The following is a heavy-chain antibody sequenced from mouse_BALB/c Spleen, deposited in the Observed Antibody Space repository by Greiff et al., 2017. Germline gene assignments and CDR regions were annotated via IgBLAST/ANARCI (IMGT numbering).Heavy chain of an antibody. CDR2: IDPANGNT. CDR1: GFNIKDTY. D-gene: IGHD1-1*01. V-gene: IGHV14-3*02. J-gene: IGHJ4*01. Sequence: EVQLQQSGAELVKPGASVKLSCTASGFNIKDTYMHWVKQRPEQGLEWIGRIDPANGNTKYDPKFQGKATITADTSSNTAYLQLSSLTSEDTAVYYCARPTTVDAMDYWGQGTSVTVSS. CDR3: ARPTTVDAMDY.